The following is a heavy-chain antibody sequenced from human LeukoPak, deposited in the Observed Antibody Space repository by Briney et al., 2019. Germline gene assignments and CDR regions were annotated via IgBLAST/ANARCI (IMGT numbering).Heavy chain of an antibody. CDR3: ARGLRIAAAGSS. CDR1: GFTLSSYW. D-gene: IGHD6-13*01. CDR2: IKQDGSEK. Sequence: GWSLRLSCAASGFTLSSYWMSWVRQAPGKGLEWVANIKQDGSEKYYVDSMKGRFTISRDNAKNSLYLQMNSLRAEDTAVYYCARGLRIAAAGSSWGQGTLVTVSS. J-gene: IGHJ5*02. V-gene: IGHV3-7*01.